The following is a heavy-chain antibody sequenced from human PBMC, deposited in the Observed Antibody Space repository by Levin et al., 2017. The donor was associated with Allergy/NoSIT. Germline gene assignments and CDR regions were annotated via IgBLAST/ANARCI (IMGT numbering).Heavy chain of an antibody. CDR1: GGSISSGDYY. J-gene: IGHJ3*02. Sequence: PSETLSLTCTVSGGSISSGDYYWSWIRQPPGKGLEWIGYIYYSGSTYYNPSLRSRVTISVDTSKNQFSLNLSSVTAADTAVYYCARDRRAITTNSGGFDIWGQGTMVTVSS. V-gene: IGHV4-30-4*01. D-gene: IGHD3-22*01. CDR2: IYYSGST. CDR3: ARDRRAITTNSGGFDI.